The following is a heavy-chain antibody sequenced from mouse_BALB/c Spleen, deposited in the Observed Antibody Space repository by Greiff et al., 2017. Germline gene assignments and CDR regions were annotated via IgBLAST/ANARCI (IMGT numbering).Heavy chain of an antibody. V-gene: IGHV14-1*02. CDR2: IDPENGNT. CDR1: GFNIKDYY. J-gene: IGHJ4*01. Sequence: EVQLQQSGAELVRPGALVKLSCKASGFNIKDYYMHWVKQRPEQGLEWIGWIDPENGNTIYDPKFQGKASITADTSSNTACLQLSSLTSEDTAVYYCARRRSYAMDYWGQGTSVTVSS. CDR3: ARRRSYAMDY.